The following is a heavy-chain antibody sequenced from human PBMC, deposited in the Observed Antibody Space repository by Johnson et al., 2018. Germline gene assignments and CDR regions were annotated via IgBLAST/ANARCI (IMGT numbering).Heavy chain of an antibody. CDR1: GFTFSSYW. CDR2: INTDGSTT. V-gene: IGHV3-74*02. J-gene: IGHJ3*01. CDR3: SRGDHSGTYRDTFDV. D-gene: IGHD3-10*01. Sequence: LVESGGALVQPGXSLRLSCAASGFTFSSYWMHWVRQAPGKGLVWVSRINTDGSTTNYADSVKGRFTISRDNVKNTLFLQLSSLRAEDTAVYYCSRGDHSGTYRDTFDVWGQGTMVTVSS.